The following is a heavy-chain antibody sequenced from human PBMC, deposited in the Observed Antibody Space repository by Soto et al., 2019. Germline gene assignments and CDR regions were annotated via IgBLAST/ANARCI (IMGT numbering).Heavy chain of an antibody. Sequence: QVQLVESGGGVVQPGRSLRLSCAASGFTFSSYGMHWVRQAPGKGLEWVAVISYDGSNKYYADSVKGRFTISRDNSKNTLYLQMNSLRAEDTAVYYCAKDDSSSGLDWGQGTLVTVSS. CDR3: AKDDSSSGLD. CDR2: ISYDGSNK. D-gene: IGHD6-6*01. J-gene: IGHJ4*02. CDR1: GFTFSSYG. V-gene: IGHV3-30*18.